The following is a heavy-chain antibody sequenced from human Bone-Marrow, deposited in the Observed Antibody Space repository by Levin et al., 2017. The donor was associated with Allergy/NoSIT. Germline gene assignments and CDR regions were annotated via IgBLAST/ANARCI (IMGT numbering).Heavy chain of an antibody. CDR3: ARDRDYGDSVWAFDI. CDR2: ISHKGNI. J-gene: IGHJ3*02. Sequence: KASETLSLTCAVSGGSLTGNNWWTWVRQPPGKGLEWIGEISHKGNINRNPSLKSRATISLDKSKNQLSLTLTSVTAADTALYYCARDRDYGDSVWAFDIWGRGTMVTVSS. V-gene: IGHV4-4*02. D-gene: IGHD4-17*01. CDR1: GGSLTGNNW.